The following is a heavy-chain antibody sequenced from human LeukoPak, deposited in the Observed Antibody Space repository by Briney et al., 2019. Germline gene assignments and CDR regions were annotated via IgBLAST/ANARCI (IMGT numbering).Heavy chain of an antibody. Sequence: SQTLSLTCTVSGVSISSGSYYWSWIRQPAGKGLEWIGRIYTSGSTNYNPSLKSRVTISVDTSKNQFSLKLSSVTAADTAVYYCAREVANSGSYLRRAFDIWGQGTMVTVSS. D-gene: IGHD1-26*01. CDR1: GVSISSGSYY. J-gene: IGHJ3*02. V-gene: IGHV4-61*02. CDR2: IYTSGST. CDR3: AREVANSGSYLRRAFDI.